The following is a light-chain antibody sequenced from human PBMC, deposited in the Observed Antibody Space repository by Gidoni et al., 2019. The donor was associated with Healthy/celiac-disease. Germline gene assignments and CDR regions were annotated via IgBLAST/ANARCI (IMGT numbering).Light chain of an antibody. CDR1: QSVSSSY. V-gene: IGKV3-20*01. J-gene: IGKJ4*01. Sequence: EIVLTQSPGTLSLSPGERATLSCRASQSVSSSYLAWYQQKPGQAPRLLIYGASSRATGIPDRFSGSGSGTDFTLTISRLEPEDFAVYYCQQYRTGSTFXGXTKVEIK. CDR2: GAS. CDR3: QQYRTGST.